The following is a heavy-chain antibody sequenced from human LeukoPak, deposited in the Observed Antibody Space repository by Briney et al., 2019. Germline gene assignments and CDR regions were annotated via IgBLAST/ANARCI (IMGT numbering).Heavy chain of an antibody. Sequence: SVKVSCKASGGTFSSYAISWVRQAPGQGLEWMGGIIPIFGTANYAQKVQGRVTITRDRSTSTVYMELSSLRSEDTAVSYCARQGVIDDVQYDHWGQGTLVTVSS. D-gene: IGHD2/OR15-2a*01. CDR2: IIPIFGTA. CDR1: GGTFSSYA. CDR3: ARQGVIDDVQYDH. V-gene: IGHV1-69*05. J-gene: IGHJ5*02.